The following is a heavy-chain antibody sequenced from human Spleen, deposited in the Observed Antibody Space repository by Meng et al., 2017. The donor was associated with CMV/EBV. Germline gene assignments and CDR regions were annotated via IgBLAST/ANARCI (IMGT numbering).Heavy chain of an antibody. V-gene: IGHV4-34*01. CDR2: IYYRGST. J-gene: IGHJ4*02. D-gene: IGHD3-16*01. Sequence: QVQVQQWGAGLLKPSETLSLTCSVYGGSFSGYYWSWIRQPPGKGLEWIGHIYYRGSTYYNPSLKSRLTISVDTSKNQFSLELSSVTAADTAVYYCARVFGRDYPDSWGRGTLVTVSS. CDR3: ARVFGRDYPDS. CDR1: GGSFSGYY.